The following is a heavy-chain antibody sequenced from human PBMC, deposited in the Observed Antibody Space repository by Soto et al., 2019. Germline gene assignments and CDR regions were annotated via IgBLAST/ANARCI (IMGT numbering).Heavy chain of an antibody. J-gene: IGHJ4*02. CDR3: ARGPGSGGPVTLVLYY. V-gene: IGHV1-69*01. CDR2: IIPIFGTA. Sequence: QVQLVQSGAEVKKPGSSVKVSCKASGGTFSSYAISWVRQAPGQGLEWMGGIIPIFGTANYAQKFQGRVTITADESTSTAYMALSSLRSEDTAVYYCARGPGSGGPVTLVLYYWGQGTLVTVSS. CDR1: GGTFSSYA. D-gene: IGHD2-15*01.